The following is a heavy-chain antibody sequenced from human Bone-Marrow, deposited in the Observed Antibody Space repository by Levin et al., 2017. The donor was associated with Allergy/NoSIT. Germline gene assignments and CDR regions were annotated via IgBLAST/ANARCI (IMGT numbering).Heavy chain of an antibody. Sequence: AGGSLRLSCAASGFTFSNAWMSWVRQAPGKGLEWVGRIKSKTDGGTTDYAAPVKGRFTISRDDSKNTLYLQMNSLKTEDTAVYYCTTTSEGYYYDSSGYLYWGQGTLVTVSS. CDR3: TTTSEGYYYDSSGYLY. D-gene: IGHD3-22*01. V-gene: IGHV3-15*01. J-gene: IGHJ4*02. CDR1: GFTFSNAW. CDR2: IKSKTDGGTT.